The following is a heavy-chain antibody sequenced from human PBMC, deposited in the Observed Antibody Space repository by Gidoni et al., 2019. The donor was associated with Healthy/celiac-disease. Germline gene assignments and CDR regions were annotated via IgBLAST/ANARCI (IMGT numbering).Heavy chain of an antibody. CDR2: IKSKTDGGTT. CDR1: GFTLSNAW. J-gene: IGHJ4*02. Sequence: EVQLVESGGGLVKPGGSLRLSCAASGFTLSNAWMSWVRQAPGKGLEWVGRIKSKTDGGTTDYAAPVKGRFTISRDDSKNTLYLQMNSLKTEDTAVYYCTGYYDYIWGSSVFRWGQGTLVTVSS. V-gene: IGHV3-15*01. CDR3: TGYYDYIWGSSVFR. D-gene: IGHD3-16*01.